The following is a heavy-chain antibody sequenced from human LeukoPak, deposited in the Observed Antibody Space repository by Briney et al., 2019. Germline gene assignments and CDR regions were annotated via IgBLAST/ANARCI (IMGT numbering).Heavy chain of an antibody. CDR2: ISVYRSKT. D-gene: IGHD4-17*01. V-gene: IGHV1-18*01. CDR3: ARDNGDYNLDY. J-gene: IGHJ4*02. CDR1: SHTFTSYG. Sequence: GASVKVSCKASSHTFTSYGLSWVRQAPGQGLEWMGWISVYRSKTNYAQKFQGRITLTTDASTRTTFMELRSLRSDDTAVYYCARDNGDYNLDYWGQGTLVTVSS.